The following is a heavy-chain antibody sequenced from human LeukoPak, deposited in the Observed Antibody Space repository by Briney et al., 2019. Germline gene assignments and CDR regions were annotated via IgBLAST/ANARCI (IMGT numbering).Heavy chain of an antibody. J-gene: IGHJ5*02. CDR2: INHSGGT. V-gene: IGHV4-34*01. D-gene: IGHD3-10*01. Sequence: TETLSLTCAVYGGSFSGYYWSWIRQPPGKGLEWIGEINHSGGTNYNPSLKSRVTISVDTSKNQFSLKLSSVTAADTAVYYCARGLELLWGPWGQGTLVTVSS. CDR3: ARGLELLWGP. CDR1: GGSFSGYY.